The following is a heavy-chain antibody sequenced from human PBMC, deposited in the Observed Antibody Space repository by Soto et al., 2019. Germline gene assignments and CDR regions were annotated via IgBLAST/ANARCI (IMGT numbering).Heavy chain of an antibody. CDR1: GFIFSSYS. D-gene: IGHD3-22*01. CDR3: ARDHVLSSGPAADY. CDR2: ISSSSSYI. Sequence: EVQLVESGGGLVKPGGSLRLSCAASGFIFSSYSMNWVRQAPGKGLEWVSSISSSSSYIYYADSVKGRFTISRDNAKNSLYLQMNCLRAEDTAVHYCARDHVLSSGPAADYWGQGTLVTVSS. J-gene: IGHJ4*02. V-gene: IGHV3-21*01.